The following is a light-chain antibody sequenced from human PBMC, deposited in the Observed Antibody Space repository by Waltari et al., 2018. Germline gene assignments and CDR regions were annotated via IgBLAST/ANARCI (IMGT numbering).Light chain of an antibody. CDR1: SRDVGGSNN. J-gene: IGLJ3*02. CDR3: NSYTSSSTWV. CDR2: DVR. V-gene: IGLV2-14*01. Sequence: QSALTQPASVSGHPGQSITISCPGTSRDVGGSNNATCYQQHPGKAPNLMIFDVRSRPSGVSNRFSVSKSGSTASLTISGLQAEDEAVFYCNSYTSSSTWVFGGGTKLTVL.